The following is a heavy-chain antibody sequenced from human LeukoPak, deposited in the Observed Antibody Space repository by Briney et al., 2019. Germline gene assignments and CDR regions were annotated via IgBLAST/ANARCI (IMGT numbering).Heavy chain of an antibody. V-gene: IGHV3-23*01. CDR1: GFTLSSHA. CDR3: AKDGSSGWYLYYFYY. D-gene: IGHD6-19*01. J-gene: IGHJ4*02. Sequence: SGGSLRLSCAASGFTLSSHAMSWVRQATGKGLEWVSTLSGSGGSTYYADSVKGRFTISRDNSKNTLYLQMNSLRAEDTAVYYCAKDGSSGWYLYYFYYWGQGTLVTVSS. CDR2: LSGSGGST.